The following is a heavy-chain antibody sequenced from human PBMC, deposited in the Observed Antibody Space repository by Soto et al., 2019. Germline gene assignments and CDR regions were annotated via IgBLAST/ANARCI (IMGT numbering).Heavy chain of an antibody. CDR1: GGSISSYY. J-gene: IGHJ4*02. D-gene: IGHD6-19*01. CDR3: ARSVAVPGAHIDY. Sequence: SETLSLTCTVPGGSISSYYWSWIRQPPGKVLEWLGYVYYTGSTNYSPSLRSRVSISVDTSKNEFSLRLSSVTAADTAVYFCARSVAVPGAHIDYWGQGTQVTVSS. V-gene: IGHV4-59*01. CDR2: VYYTGST.